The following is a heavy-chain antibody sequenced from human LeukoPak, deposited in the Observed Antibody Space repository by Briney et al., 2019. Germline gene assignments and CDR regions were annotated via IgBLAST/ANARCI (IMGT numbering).Heavy chain of an antibody. D-gene: IGHD3-10*01. J-gene: IGHJ6*02. CDR3: ARDREELWFGELLSYYYYYGMDV. CDR1: GYTFTSYG. Sequence: GASVKVSCKASGYTFTSYGISWVRQAPGQGLEWMGWISACNGNTNYAQKLQGRVTMTTDTSTSTAYMELRSLRSDDTAVYYCARDREELWFGELLSYYYYYGMDVWGQGTTVTVSS. V-gene: IGHV1-18*01. CDR2: ISACNGNT.